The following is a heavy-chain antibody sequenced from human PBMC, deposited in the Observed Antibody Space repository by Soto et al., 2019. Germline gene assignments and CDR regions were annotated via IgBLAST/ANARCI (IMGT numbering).Heavy chain of an antibody. CDR3: ARMGDVPYYYYGLDV. V-gene: IGHV1-18*01. Sequence: QVQLVQSGAEVKKPGASVKVSCKASGYSFTRYGISWVPQVPGQGLEWMGWISGYNANTNYPENLQGRVTMTTDTSTSTAYMEVRNLISDDTAVYYCARMGDVPYYYYGLDVWGQGTTVTVSS. J-gene: IGHJ6*02. CDR2: ISGYNANT. CDR1: GYSFTRYG. D-gene: IGHD3-16*01.